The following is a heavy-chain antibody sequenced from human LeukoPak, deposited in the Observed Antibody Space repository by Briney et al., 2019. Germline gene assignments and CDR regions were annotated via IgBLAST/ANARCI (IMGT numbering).Heavy chain of an antibody. V-gene: IGHV3-30-3*01. CDR1: GFTFSSYA. J-gene: IGHJ4*02. D-gene: IGHD6-19*01. Sequence: GRSLRLSCAASGFTFSSYAMHWVRQAPGKGLEWVAVISYDGSNKYYADSVKGRFTISRDNSKNTLYLQMNSPRAEDTAVYYCAKDRHSSGRGGKDYWGQGTLVTVSS. CDR3: AKDRHSSGRGGKDY. CDR2: ISYDGSNK.